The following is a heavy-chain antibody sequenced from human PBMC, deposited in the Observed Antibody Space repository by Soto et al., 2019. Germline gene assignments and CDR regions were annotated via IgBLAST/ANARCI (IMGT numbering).Heavy chain of an antibody. D-gene: IGHD5-18*01. Sequence: SVKVACKAAGGTYSSYAISWGRQAHGQGLEWMGGIIPIFGTANYAQKFQGRVTITADESTSTAYMELSSLRSEDTAVYYCASERGYSYGYRGPNDYWGQGTLVTVSS. V-gene: IGHV1-69*13. J-gene: IGHJ4*02. CDR1: GGTYSSYA. CDR2: IIPIFGTA. CDR3: ASERGYSYGYRGPNDY.